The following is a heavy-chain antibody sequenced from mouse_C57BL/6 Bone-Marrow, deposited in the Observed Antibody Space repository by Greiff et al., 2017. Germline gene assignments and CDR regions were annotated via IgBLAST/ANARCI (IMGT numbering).Heavy chain of an antibody. Sequence: VQLQQSGAELVRPGASVKLSCTASGFNIKDDYMHWVKQRPEQGLEWIGWIDPENGDTEYASKFQGKATITADTSSNTAYLQLSSLTSEDTVVYYCTTDYDYDLAWFAYWGQGTLVTVSA. CDR3: TTDYDYDLAWFAY. CDR2: IDPENGDT. J-gene: IGHJ3*01. CDR1: GFNIKDDY. D-gene: IGHD2-4*01. V-gene: IGHV14-4*01.